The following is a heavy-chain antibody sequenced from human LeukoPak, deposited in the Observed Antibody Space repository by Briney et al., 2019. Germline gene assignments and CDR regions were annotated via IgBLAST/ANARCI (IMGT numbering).Heavy chain of an antibody. Sequence: SETLSLTCTVSGASMSGYYWSWIRQPPGKGLEWIGYISYSGNRNYNPFLKSRVTMSVDTSKNQFSLKLSSVTAADTAVYYCVTWNYAVFDYWGQGILVTVSS. CDR3: VTWNYAVFDY. J-gene: IGHJ4*02. CDR1: GASMSGYY. D-gene: IGHD1-7*01. V-gene: IGHV4-59*01. CDR2: ISYSGNR.